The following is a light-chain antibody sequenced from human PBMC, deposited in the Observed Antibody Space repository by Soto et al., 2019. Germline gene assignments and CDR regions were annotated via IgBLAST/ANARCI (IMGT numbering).Light chain of an antibody. CDR2: RNN. CDR1: SSNSGSNY. V-gene: IGLV1-47*01. CDR3: AAWDDSLSGQV. Sequence: QSVLTQPPSASGTPGQRVTISCSGSSSNSGSNYVYWYQQLPGTSPKLRIYRNNQRPSGVPDRFSGSKSGTSASLAISGLRSEDEADYYCAAWDDSLSGQVFGTGTKLTVL. J-gene: IGLJ1*01.